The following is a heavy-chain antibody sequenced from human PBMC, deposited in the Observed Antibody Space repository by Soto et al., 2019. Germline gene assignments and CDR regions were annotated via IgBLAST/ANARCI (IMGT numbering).Heavy chain of an antibody. V-gene: IGHV4-34*01. CDR1: GGSFRGYY. CDR2: INHSGST. D-gene: IGHD2-15*01. Sequence: SETLSLTCAVYGGSFRGYYWSWIRQPPGKGLEWIGEINHSGSTNYNPSLKSRVTISVDTSKNQFSLKLSSVTAADTAVYYCAREIPIVVVVAAHEGNWFDPWGQGTLVTVSS. CDR3: AREIPIVVVVAAHEGNWFDP. J-gene: IGHJ5*02.